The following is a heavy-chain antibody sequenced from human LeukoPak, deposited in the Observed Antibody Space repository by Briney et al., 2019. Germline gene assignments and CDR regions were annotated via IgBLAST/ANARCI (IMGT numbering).Heavy chain of an antibody. CDR3: ARGRGSYPALYYYYYYMDV. CDR1: GQPFSRYY. D-gene: IGHD1-26*01. V-gene: IGHV4-34*01. Sequence: PSETLSLTCAVYGQPFSRYYWSWIPHPLGKALEWIGDINQRGSTNYNPSLKSRVTISVDTSKNQFSLKLSSVTAADTAVYYCARGRGSYPALYYYYYYMDVWGKGTTVTVSS. J-gene: IGHJ6*03. CDR2: INQRGST.